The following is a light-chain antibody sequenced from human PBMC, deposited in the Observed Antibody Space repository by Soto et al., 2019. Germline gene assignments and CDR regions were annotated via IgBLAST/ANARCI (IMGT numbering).Light chain of an antibody. CDR2: DAS. V-gene: IGKV3-11*01. J-gene: IGKJ2*01. CDR3: QQYGDSPMYT. CDR1: QSVSSD. Sequence: EIVLTQSPATLSLSPGERATFSCRASQSVSSDLVWYQQKPGQAPRLLIYDASNRATGVPARFSGSGSGTDFTLTISRLEPEDFAVYFCQQYGDSPMYTFGQGTKLEI.